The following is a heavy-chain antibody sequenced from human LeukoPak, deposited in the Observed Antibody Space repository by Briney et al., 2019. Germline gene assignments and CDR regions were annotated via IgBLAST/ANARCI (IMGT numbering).Heavy chain of an antibody. CDR1: GGSIDSSSYY. Sequence: SETLCLTCTVSGGSIDSSSYYWGWIRQPPGKGLEWIGSIYYTGRNYYNPSLKSRVTIAVDTSKNQFSLKLSSVTAADTAVYYCARPEYSGSYTYWGQGTLVTVSS. D-gene: IGHD1-26*01. J-gene: IGHJ4*02. V-gene: IGHV4-39*01. CDR2: IYYTGRN. CDR3: ARPEYSGSYTY.